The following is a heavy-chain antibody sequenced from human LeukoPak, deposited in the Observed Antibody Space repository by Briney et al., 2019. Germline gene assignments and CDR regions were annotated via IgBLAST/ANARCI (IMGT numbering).Heavy chain of an antibody. V-gene: IGHV4-34*01. CDR3: ARVVRANTYYYGSGKTNHRGLNWFDP. CDR2: INHSGST. J-gene: IGHJ5*02. D-gene: IGHD3-10*01. Sequence: SETLSLTCAVYGGSFSGYYWSWIRHPPGKGLEWIGEINHSGSTNYNPSLKSRVTISVDTSKNQFSLKLSPVTAADTAVYYCARVVRANTYYYGSGKTNHRGLNWFDPWGQGTLVTVSS. CDR1: GGSFSGYY.